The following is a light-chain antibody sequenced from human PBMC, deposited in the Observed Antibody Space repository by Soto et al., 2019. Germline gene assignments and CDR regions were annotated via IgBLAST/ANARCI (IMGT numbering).Light chain of an antibody. V-gene: IGLV2-14*01. CDR1: STDVGGYNY. CDR2: DVS. Sequence: QSALTQPASVSGSPGQSITISCTGTSTDVGGYNYVSWHQQHPGKAPKLMIYDVSNRPSGVSNRFSGSKSGHTASLTISGLQGEDEADYYCSSYTRSSTVVFGGGTKLTVL. CDR3: SSYTRSSTVV. J-gene: IGLJ2*01.